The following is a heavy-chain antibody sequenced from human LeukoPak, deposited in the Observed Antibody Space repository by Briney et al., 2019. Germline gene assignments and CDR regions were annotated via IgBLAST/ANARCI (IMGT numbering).Heavy chain of an antibody. CDR1: GGSISSYY. J-gene: IGHJ5*02. Sequence: PSETLSLTCTVSGGSISSYYWSWIRQPAGKGLEWIGRIYTSGSTNYNPYLKSRVTMSVDTSKNQFSLKLSSVTAADTAVYYCARERHIVVVTAPHNWFDPWGQGTLVTVSS. CDR2: IYTSGST. V-gene: IGHV4-4*07. D-gene: IGHD2-21*02. CDR3: ARERHIVVVTAPHNWFDP.